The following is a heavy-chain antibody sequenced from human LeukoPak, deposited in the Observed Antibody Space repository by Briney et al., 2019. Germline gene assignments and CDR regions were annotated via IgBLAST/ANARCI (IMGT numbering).Heavy chain of an antibody. J-gene: IGHJ5*02. D-gene: IGHD2-2*02. CDR2: IYYSGST. CDR3: ARGRGVVVPAAIPWFDP. V-gene: IGHV4-31*03. CDR1: GGSISSGGYY. Sequence: SETLSLTCTVSGGSISSGGYYWSWIRQHPGKGLEWIGYIYYSGSTYYNPSLKSRVTISVDTSKNQFSLKLSSVTAADTAVYYCARGRGVVVPAAIPWFDPWGQGTLVTVSS.